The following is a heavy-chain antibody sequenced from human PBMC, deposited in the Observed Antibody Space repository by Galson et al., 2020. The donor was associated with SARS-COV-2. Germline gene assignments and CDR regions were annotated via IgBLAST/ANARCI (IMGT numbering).Heavy chain of an antibody. V-gene: IGHV3-73*01. CDR3: TSGYCSSRTCYPEFDS. D-gene: IGHD2-2*01. Sequence: GGSLRLSCAASGFTFSVSAIHCVRQPSENGLEWVGRIKIKANRYATASAASVKGRFTMSRDDSKNTAYLQMNSLKTEDTALDYCTSGYCSSRTCYPEFDSWGQGTLVAVS. J-gene: IGHJ5*01. CDR1: GFTFSVSA. CDR2: IKIKANRYAT.